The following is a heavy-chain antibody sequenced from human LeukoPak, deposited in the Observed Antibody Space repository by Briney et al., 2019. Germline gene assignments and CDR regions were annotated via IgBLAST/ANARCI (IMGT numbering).Heavy chain of an antibody. CDR2: ISAYNGNT. CDR1: GYTFTSYG. CDR3: ARDRYYYDSSGYKYFDY. V-gene: IGHV1-18*01. J-gene: IGHJ4*02. D-gene: IGHD3-22*01. Sequence: RASVKVSCKASGYTFTSYGISWVRQAPGQGLEWMGWISAYNGNTNYAQKLQGRVTMTTDTSTSTAYMELRSLRSDDTAVYYCARDRYYYDSSGYKYFDYWGQGTLVTVSS.